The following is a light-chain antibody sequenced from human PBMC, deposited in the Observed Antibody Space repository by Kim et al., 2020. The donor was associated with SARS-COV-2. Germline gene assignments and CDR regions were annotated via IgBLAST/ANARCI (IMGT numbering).Light chain of an antibody. V-gene: IGKV1-5*01. CDR3: QQYNSYSHT. J-gene: IGKJ3*01. CDR1: QSISSW. Sequence: DIQMTQSPSTLSASVGDRVTITCRASQSISSWLAWYQQKPGKAPKLLIYDASSLESGVPSRFSGSGSGTEFTLTISSLQPDDVATYYCQQYNSYSHTFGPETKVDI. CDR2: DAS.